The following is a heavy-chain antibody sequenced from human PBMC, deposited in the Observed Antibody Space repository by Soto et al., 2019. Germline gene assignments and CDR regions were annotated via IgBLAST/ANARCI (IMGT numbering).Heavy chain of an antibody. J-gene: IGHJ4*02. Sequence: QLQLQESGPGLVKPSETLSLTCTVSGGSISSSSYYWGWIRQPPGKGLEWIGSIYYSGSTYYNPSLKSRVTISVDTSKNQFSLKLSSVTAADTAVYYCARLYSGTGTQDYWGQGTLVTVSS. CDR1: GGSISSSSYY. CDR2: IYYSGST. V-gene: IGHV4-39*01. D-gene: IGHD4-4*01. CDR3: ARLYSGTGTQDY.